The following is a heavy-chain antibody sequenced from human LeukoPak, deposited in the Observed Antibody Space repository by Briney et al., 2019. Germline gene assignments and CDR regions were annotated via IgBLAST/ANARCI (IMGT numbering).Heavy chain of an antibody. CDR1: GDSINSLDL. CDR3: AGLVGRYSSGLYYYYFDY. V-gene: IGHV4-4*02. D-gene: IGHD3-22*01. Sequence: SETLSLTCTVSGDSINSLDLWSWVRQPPGKGLEGIGEMYLSGTTHSNPSVKSRVTISIDKSKNQFFLNLSSVTAADTAVYYCAGLVGRYSSGLYYYYFDYWGQGTLVTVSS. CDR2: MYLSGTT. J-gene: IGHJ4*02.